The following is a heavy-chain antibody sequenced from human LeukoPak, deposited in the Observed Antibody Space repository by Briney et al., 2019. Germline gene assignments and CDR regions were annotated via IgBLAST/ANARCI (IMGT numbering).Heavy chain of an antibody. D-gene: IGHD4-17*01. CDR2: IYYSGST. CDR1: GGSISSYY. Sequence: SETLSLTCTVSGGSISSYYWSWISQPPGKGLEWIGYIYYSGSTNYNPSLKSRVTVSVDTSKNQFSLKLSSVTAADTAVYYCARGKDDYGDYGSFDYWGQGTLVTVSS. V-gene: IGHV4-59*01. CDR3: ARGKDDYGDYGSFDY. J-gene: IGHJ4*02.